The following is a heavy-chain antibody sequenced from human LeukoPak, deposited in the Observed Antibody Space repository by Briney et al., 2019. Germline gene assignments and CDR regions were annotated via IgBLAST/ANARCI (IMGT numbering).Heavy chain of an antibody. CDR1: GYTFTTYD. CDR2: MNPNSGNT. V-gene: IGHV1-8*01. J-gene: IGHJ5*02. Sequence: ASVKVSCKASGYTFTTYDINWVRQATGQGLEWMGWMNPNSGNTGYAQKFQGRVTMTRNTSISTAYMELSSLRSEHTAVYYCARGPNKSDGGNSGSAWFDPWGQGTLVTVSS. CDR3: ARGPNKSDGGNSGSAWFDP. D-gene: IGHD4-23*01.